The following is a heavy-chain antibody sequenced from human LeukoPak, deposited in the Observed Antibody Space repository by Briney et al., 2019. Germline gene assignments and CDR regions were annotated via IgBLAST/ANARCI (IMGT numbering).Heavy chain of an antibody. CDR2: MCYTGNT. CDR1: GGSISRRSYY. V-gene: IGHV4-39*01. J-gene: IGHJ5*02. Sequence: SETLPLTCTVSGGSISRRSYYWGWIRQPPGKGLELIASMCYTGNTYYNPSLKSRVTISVDTSKNQFSLKLSSVTAADTAVYYCARQQCNGGSCYSRAIWFDPWGQGTLVTVSS. CDR3: ARQQCNGGSCYSRAIWFDP. D-gene: IGHD2-15*01.